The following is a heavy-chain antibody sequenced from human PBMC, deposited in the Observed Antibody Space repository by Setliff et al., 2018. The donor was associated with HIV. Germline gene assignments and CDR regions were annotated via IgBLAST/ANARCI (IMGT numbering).Heavy chain of an antibody. D-gene: IGHD4-17*01. V-gene: IGHV3-21*01. CDR3: ARVGTVTPPYYYYYMDV. J-gene: IGHJ6*03. Sequence: PGGSLRLSCAASGFTFSSYSMNGVRQAPGKGLEWVSSISSSSSYIYYADSVKGRFTISRDNAKNSLYLQMNSLRAEDTAVYYCARVGTVTPPYYYYYMDVWGKGTTVTVTS. CDR1: GFTFSSYS. CDR2: ISSSSSYI.